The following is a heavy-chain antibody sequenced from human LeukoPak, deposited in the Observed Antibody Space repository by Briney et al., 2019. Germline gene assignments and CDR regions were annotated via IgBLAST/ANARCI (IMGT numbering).Heavy chain of an antibody. CDR1: GGSISSGGYY. CDR2: IYYSGST. CDR3: AGEDSSGVNWFDP. D-gene: IGHD3-22*01. J-gene: IGHJ5*02. V-gene: IGHV4-31*03. Sequence: PSETLSLTCTVSGGSISSGGYYWSWIRQHPGKGLEWIGYIYYSGSTYYNPSLKSRVTISVDTSKNQFSLKLSSVTAADTAVYYCAGEDSSGVNWFDPWGQGTLVTVSS.